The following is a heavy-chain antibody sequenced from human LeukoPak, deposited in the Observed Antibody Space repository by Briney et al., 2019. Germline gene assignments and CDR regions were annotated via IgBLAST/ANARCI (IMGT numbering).Heavy chain of an antibody. CDR3: ARESDRYCSSTSCSKYYFDY. D-gene: IGHD2-2*01. Sequence: GGSLRLSCAASGFTFSSYWMSWVRQAPGKGLEWVANIKQDGSEKYYVDSVKGRFTISRDNAKNSLYLQMNSLRAEDTAVYYCARESDRYCSSTSCSKYYFDYWGQGTLVTVSS. CDR1: GFTFSSYW. CDR2: IKQDGSEK. J-gene: IGHJ4*02. V-gene: IGHV3-7*01.